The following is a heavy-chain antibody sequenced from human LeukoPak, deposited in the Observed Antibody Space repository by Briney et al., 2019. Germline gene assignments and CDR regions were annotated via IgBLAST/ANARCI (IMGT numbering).Heavy chain of an antibody. Sequence: GGSLRLPCAASGFTFSMHWMSWVRQAPGKGLEWVANTKEDGSEKYYVDSVTGRSTISRDNAKNSLYLQMNSLRAEDTAVYYCVRDDSRYGGSPGYWGQGTLVIV. J-gene: IGHJ4*02. CDR2: TKEDGSEK. V-gene: IGHV3-7*01. CDR3: VRDDSRYGGSPGY. CDR1: GFTFSMHW. D-gene: IGHD1-26*01.